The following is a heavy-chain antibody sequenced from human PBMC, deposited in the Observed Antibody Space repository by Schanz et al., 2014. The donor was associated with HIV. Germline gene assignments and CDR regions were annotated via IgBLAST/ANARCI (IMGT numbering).Heavy chain of an antibody. CDR1: GFTFSNYA. CDR3: AKDEYYYGSGSYIYFYYGMDV. Sequence: EKLVESGGGLVQPGGSLRLSCAASGFTFSNYAMTWVRQAPGKGLEWVALISYDGSNKYYSDSVKGRFTISRDNSRNTLYLEMNSLRADDTAVYYCAKDEYYYGSGSYIYFYYGMDVWGQGTTVTVSS. D-gene: IGHD3-10*01. CDR2: ISYDGSNK. J-gene: IGHJ6*02. V-gene: IGHV3-30*18.